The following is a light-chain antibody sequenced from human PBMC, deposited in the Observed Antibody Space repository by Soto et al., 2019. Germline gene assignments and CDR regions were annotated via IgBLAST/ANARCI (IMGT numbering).Light chain of an antibody. Sequence: EIVLTQSPATLSSFPGDRVTLSCRASQYINTRLAWYQHRPGQAPRLLIYQTSIRATGIPGRFSGSGSGTDFTLTISSLETEDFAVYYCQQRGSWPLTFGGGTKVDIK. CDR3: QQRGSWPLT. CDR1: QYINTR. J-gene: IGKJ4*01. V-gene: IGKV3-11*01. CDR2: QTS.